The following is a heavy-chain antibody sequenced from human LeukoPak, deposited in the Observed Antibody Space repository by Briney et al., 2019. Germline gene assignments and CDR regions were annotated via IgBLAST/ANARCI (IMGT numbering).Heavy chain of an antibody. CDR2: ISSSGSTI. V-gene: IGHV3-11*01. J-gene: IGHJ4*02. CDR1: GITFSDYY. D-gene: IGHD3-22*01. Sequence: GGSLRLSCEASGITFSDYYMSWIRQAPGKGLEWVSYISSSGSTIYYADSVKGRFTISRDNAKNSLYLQMNSLRAEDTAVYHCASGDYYDSSAYPVDYWGQGTLVTVSS. CDR3: ASGDYYDSSAYPVDY.